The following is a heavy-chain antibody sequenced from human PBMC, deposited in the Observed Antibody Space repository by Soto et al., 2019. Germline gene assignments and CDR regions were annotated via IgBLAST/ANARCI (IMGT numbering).Heavy chain of an antibody. D-gene: IGHD3-22*01. Sequence: VQLVQAGAEVKKPGSSVKVSCKASGGTFSSYAISWVRQAPGQGLEWMGEIIPIFGTANYAQKFQGRVTITADESTSTAYMELSSLRSEDTAVYYCARDRAPSSGYYPYWFDPWGQGTLVTVSS. CDR1: GGTFSSYA. J-gene: IGHJ5*02. CDR2: IIPIFGTA. CDR3: ARDRAPSSGYYPYWFDP. V-gene: IGHV1-69*12.